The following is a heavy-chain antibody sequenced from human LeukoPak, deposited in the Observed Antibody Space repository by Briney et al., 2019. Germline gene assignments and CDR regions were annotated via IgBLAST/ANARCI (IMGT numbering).Heavy chain of an antibody. D-gene: IGHD6-19*01. J-gene: IGHJ6*03. CDR1: GYTFTSYD. CDR2: MNPNSGNT. CDR3: AGVPVLSSGWHADLYYYYYMDV. Sequence: ASVKVSCKASGYTFTSYDINWVRQATGQGLEWMGWMNPNSGNTGYAQKFQGRVTITRNTSISTAYMELSSLRSEDTAVYYCAGVPVLSSGWHADLYYYYYMDVWGKGTTVTISS. V-gene: IGHV1-8*03.